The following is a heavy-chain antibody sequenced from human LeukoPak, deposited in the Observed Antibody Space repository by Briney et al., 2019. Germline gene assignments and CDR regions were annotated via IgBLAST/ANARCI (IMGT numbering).Heavy chain of an antibody. Sequence: ASVKVSCKASGYTFTNYYMYWVRQAPGQGLEWMGIINPSGGSTNYAQKFRGRVTMTRDTSTRTVYMELSSLRSEDTAVYYCARSYSSSEGYYMDVWGKGTPVSVSS. CDR2: INPSGGST. V-gene: IGHV1-46*01. CDR3: ARSYSSSEGYYMDV. CDR1: GYTFTNYY. D-gene: IGHD6-6*01. J-gene: IGHJ6*03.